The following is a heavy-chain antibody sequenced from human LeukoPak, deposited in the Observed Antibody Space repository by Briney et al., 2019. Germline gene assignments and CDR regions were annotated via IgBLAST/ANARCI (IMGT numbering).Heavy chain of an antibody. CDR1: GGSISSYY. D-gene: IGHD6-13*01. Sequence: SETLSLTCTVSGGSISSYYWSWIRQPAGKGLEWIGRIYANGRTNCNPSLKSRVTMSVDTSKNQFSLKVTSVTAADTAVYYCAKGGIVAEDYGMDVWGQGTTVIVSS. CDR2: IYANGRT. V-gene: IGHV4-4*07. CDR3: AKGGIVAEDYGMDV. J-gene: IGHJ6*02.